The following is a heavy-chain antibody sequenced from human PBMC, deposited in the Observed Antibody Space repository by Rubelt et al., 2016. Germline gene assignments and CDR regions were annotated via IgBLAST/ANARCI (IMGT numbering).Heavy chain of an antibody. CDR2: LSAYNGNT. Sequence: QVQLVQSGAEVKKPGASVKVSCKASGYTFTSYGISWVRQAPGQGLEGMGWLSAYNGNTNYAQKLQGRVTRTTDTATSTASMELRNLRSDDTAVYYCAGYRAVAGDIDYWGQGTLVTVSS. CDR1: GYTFTSYG. CDR3: AGYRAVAGDIDY. J-gene: IGHJ4*02. D-gene: IGHD6-19*01. V-gene: IGHV1-18*01.